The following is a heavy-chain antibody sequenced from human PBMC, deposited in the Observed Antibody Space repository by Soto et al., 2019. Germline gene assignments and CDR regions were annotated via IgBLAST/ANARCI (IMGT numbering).Heavy chain of an antibody. V-gene: IGHV4-39*01. CDR3: ARRERGYFDCIDC. Sequence: QLQLQESGPGLVKPSETLSLTCTVSGGSISSSSYYWGWIRQPPGKGLEWIGNIYYIGSTYYNPSLKSRVTISVALSKNQFSLKLSSVTAADTAVYYCARRERGYFDCIDCWGQGTLVTVSS. D-gene: IGHD3-9*01. J-gene: IGHJ4*02. CDR2: IYYIGST. CDR1: GGSISSSSYY.